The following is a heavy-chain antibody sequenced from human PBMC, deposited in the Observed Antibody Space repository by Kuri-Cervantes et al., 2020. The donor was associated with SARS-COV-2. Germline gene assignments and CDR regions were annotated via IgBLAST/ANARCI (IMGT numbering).Heavy chain of an antibody. V-gene: IGHV3-30*18. CDR3: AKDRVGVQDF. CDR2: ISQDGKNK. Sequence: GGSLRLSCAASGFNFSRTDMHWVRQAPGKGLEWVAVISQDGKNKKCIASGKGRFTISRDNSQNTLYLRMKSLRSEDTAMYYCAKDRVGVQDFWGQGTLVTVSS. CDR1: GFNFSRTD. J-gene: IGHJ4*02. D-gene: IGHD2-21*01.